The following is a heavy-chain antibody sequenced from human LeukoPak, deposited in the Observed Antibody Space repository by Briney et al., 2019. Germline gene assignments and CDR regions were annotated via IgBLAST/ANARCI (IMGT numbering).Heavy chain of an antibody. D-gene: IGHD3-3*01. Sequence: ASVKVSCKASGYTLTELSMHWVRQAPGKGLEWMGGFDPEDGEPIYAQKFQGRVTMTRDTSISTAYMELSRLRSDDTAVYYCARVTMPNPTEIGVFDYWGQGTLVTVSS. CDR3: ARVTMPNPTEIGVFDY. CDR2: FDPEDGEP. V-gene: IGHV1-24*01. J-gene: IGHJ4*02. CDR1: GYTLTELS.